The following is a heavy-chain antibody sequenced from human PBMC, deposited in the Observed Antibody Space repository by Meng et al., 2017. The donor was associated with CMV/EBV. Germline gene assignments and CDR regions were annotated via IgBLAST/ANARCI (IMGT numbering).Heavy chain of an antibody. J-gene: IGHJ6*02. V-gene: IGHV3-21*01. CDR1: GFTFSSYS. Sequence: GGSLRLSCAASGFTFSSYSMNWVRQAPGKGLEWVSSISSSSSYIYYADSVKGRFTISRDNAKNSLYLQMNSLRAEDTAVYYCARVGRGGVRAAGTPPTYYYGMDVWGQGTTVTVSS. D-gene: IGHD6-13*01. CDR2: ISSSSSYI. CDR3: ARVGRGGVRAAGTPPTYYYGMDV.